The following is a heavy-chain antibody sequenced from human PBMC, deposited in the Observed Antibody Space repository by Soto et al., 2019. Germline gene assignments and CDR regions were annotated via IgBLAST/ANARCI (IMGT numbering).Heavy chain of an antibody. Sequence: SETLSLTCTVSGDSVSNINFYWSWIRQSPGKSLEWIGFINYNGNTNYNPSLRSRVTISLDTSKNQFSLKLRYVTAADTAVYYCARSPGGQQLAQLDYWGQGTLVTVSS. CDR2: INYNGNT. D-gene: IGHD6-13*01. V-gene: IGHV4-61*01. J-gene: IGHJ4*02. CDR1: GDSVSNINFY. CDR3: ARSPGGQQLAQLDY.